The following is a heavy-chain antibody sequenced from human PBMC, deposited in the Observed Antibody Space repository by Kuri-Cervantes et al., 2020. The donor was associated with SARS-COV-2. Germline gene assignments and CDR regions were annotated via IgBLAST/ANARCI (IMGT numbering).Heavy chain of an antibody. Sequence: SETLSLTCTVSGGSISSGGYYWSWIRQHPGKGQEWIGYIYYSGSTYYNPSLKSRVTISVDTSKNQFSLKLSSVTAADTAVYYCARDIRPGSSGWSNPFDYWGQGTLVTVSS. V-gene: IGHV4-31*03. CDR2: IYYSGST. CDR1: GGSISSGGYY. CDR3: ARDIRPGSSGWSNPFDY. D-gene: IGHD6-19*01. J-gene: IGHJ4*02.